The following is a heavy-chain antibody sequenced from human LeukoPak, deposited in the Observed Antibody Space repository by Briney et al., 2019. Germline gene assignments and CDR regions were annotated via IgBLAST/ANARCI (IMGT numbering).Heavy chain of an antibody. J-gene: IGHJ4*02. D-gene: IGHD6-19*01. V-gene: IGHV3-9*01. CDR1: GFTFDDYA. Sequence: GGSLRLSCAASGFTFDDYAMHWVRQAPGKGLEWVSGISWNSGSIGYADSVKGRFTISRDNAENSLYLQMNSLRAEDTALYYCAKDKRPIAVAGGYFDYWGQGTLVTVSS. CDR2: ISWNSGSI. CDR3: AKDKRPIAVAGGYFDY.